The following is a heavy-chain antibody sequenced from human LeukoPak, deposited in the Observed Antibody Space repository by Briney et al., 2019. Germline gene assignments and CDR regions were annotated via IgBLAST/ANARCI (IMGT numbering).Heavy chain of an antibody. Sequence: GGSLRLSCAASGFTFSSYSMNWVRQAPGKGLEWVSYISSSSSTIYYADSAKGRFTISRDNAKNSLYLQMNSLRAEDTAVYYCARLQGDYWGQGTLVTVSS. V-gene: IGHV3-48*01. J-gene: IGHJ4*02. CDR2: ISSSSSTI. CDR3: ARLQGDY. CDR1: GFTFSSYS.